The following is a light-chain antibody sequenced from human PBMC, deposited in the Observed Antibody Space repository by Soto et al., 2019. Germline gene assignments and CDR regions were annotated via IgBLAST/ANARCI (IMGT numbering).Light chain of an antibody. V-gene: IGLV2-11*01. CDR2: SVT. CDR3: CSYAGSSTNYV. J-gene: IGLJ1*01. Sequence: QSVLTQPRSVSGSPGQSVTISCSGTNSDVGGYNSVAWYQQKPGEAPKLLLYSVTKRPSGVPDRFSGSKSGNMASLIISGLQAKDEADYYCCSYAGSSTNYVFGTGTKVTVL. CDR1: NSDVGGYNS.